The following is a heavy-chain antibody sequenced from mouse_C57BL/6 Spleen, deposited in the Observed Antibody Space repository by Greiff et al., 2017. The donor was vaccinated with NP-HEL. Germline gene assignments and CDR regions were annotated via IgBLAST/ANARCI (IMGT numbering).Heavy chain of an antibody. J-gene: IGHJ1*03. CDR3: ARIYYDYEGWYFDV. CDR2: ISNLAYSI. D-gene: IGHD2-4*01. CDR1: GFTFSDYG. V-gene: IGHV5-15*01. Sequence: EVKLVESGGGLVQPGGSLKLSCAASGFTFSDYGMAWVRQAPRKGPEWVAFISNLAYSIYYADTVTGRFTISRENAKNTLYLEMSSLRSEDTAMYYCARIYYDYEGWYFDVWGTGTTVTVSS.